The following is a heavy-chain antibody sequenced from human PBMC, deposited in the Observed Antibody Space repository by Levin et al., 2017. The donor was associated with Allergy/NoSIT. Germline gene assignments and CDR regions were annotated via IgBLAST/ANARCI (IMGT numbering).Heavy chain of an antibody. CDR2: ISKNGGST. D-gene: IGHD4-17*01. CDR3: AKDDHGTVDY. CDR1: GFTFSSYP. J-gene: IGHJ4*02. V-gene: IGHV3-23*01. Sequence: GGSLRLSCAASGFTFSSYPMTWVRQAPGKGLEWVSHISKNGGSTFYADSVKGRLTISRDNSKNTLYLQMNSVRAEDTAVYYCAKDDHGTVDYWGQGTLVTVSS.